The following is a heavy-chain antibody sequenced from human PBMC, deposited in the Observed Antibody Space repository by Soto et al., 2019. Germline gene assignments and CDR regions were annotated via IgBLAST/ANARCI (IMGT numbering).Heavy chain of an antibody. CDR2: ISGSGGST. Sequence: EVQLLESGGGLVQPGGSLRLSCAASGFTFSSYAMSWVRQAPGKGLEWVSAISGSGGSTYYADSVKGRFTISRDNSKNTLYLQMNSLRAEDTAVYYCAKVPTWGYCSGGSCYHYFDYWGQGTLVTVSS. J-gene: IGHJ4*02. CDR1: GFTFSSYA. V-gene: IGHV3-23*01. D-gene: IGHD2-15*01. CDR3: AKVPTWGYCSGGSCYHYFDY.